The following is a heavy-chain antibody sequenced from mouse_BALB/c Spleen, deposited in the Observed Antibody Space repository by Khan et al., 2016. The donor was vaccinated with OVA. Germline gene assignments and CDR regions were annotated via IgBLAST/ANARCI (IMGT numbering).Heavy chain of an antibody. J-gene: IGHJ3*01. CDR2: IDPPNDDS. Sequence: EVQLVESGAELVKPGASVKLSCSASGFNIKDTYIHWMKQRPEQGLEWIGRIDPPNDDSKYGPKFQAKATLTADTSSNTAYLQLCSLTSEDTAVYYCATRYGNPFAFWGQGTLVSVSA. V-gene: IGHV14-3*02. CDR1: GFNIKDTY. D-gene: IGHD2-1*01. CDR3: ATRYGNPFAF.